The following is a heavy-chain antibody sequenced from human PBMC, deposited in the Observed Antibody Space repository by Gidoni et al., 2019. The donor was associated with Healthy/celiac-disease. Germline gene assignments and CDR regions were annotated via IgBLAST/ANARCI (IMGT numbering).Heavy chain of an antibody. D-gene: IGHD7-27*01. V-gene: IGHV1-69*02. CDR3: ARVPNYLGTFDY. CDR1: GGTFSSYT. J-gene: IGHJ4*02. Sequence: QVQLVQSGAEVKKPGSSVKVSCKAAGGTFSSYTISWVGQAPGQGLEWMGRIIPILGIANYAQKFQGRVTITADKSTSTAYMELSSLRSEDTAVYYCARVPNYLGTFDYWGQGTLVTVSS. CDR2: IIPILGIA.